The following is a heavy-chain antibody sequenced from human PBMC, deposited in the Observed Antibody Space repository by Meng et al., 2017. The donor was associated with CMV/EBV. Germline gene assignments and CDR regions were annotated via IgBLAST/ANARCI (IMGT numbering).Heavy chain of an antibody. CDR2: INHSGST. J-gene: IGHJ4*02. D-gene: IGHD6-19*01. Sequence: SETLSLTCTVYGGSFSGYYWSWIRQPPGKGLERSGEINHSGSTNYNPSLKSRVTISVDTSKNQFSLKLSSVTAADTAVYYCARGSLSVSAVDYWGQGTLVTVSS. CDR3: ARGSLSVSAVDY. CDR1: GGSFSGYY. V-gene: IGHV4-34*01.